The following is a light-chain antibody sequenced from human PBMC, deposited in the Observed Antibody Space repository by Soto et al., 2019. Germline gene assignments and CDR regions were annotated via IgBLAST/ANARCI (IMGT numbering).Light chain of an antibody. V-gene: IGLV1-44*01. J-gene: IGLJ3*02. CDR2: GDS. CDR1: SSNIGYTT. Sequence: QSVLTQPPSVSAAPGQKVTISCSGSSSNIGYTTVSWYQQFPGTAPKLLIYGDSERPSGVPDRFSGSKSGTSASLAISGLQSEDEADYYCATWDHSRNGVFGGGTKLTVL. CDR3: ATWDHSRNGV.